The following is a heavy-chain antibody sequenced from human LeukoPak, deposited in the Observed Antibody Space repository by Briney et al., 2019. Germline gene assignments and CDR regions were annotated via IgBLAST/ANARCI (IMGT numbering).Heavy chain of an antibody. CDR2: IYYSGST. V-gene: IGHV4-39*01. Sequence: SETLSLTCTVSDGSISSSSYYWGWIRQPPGKGLEWIGSIYYSGSTYYNPSLKSRVTISVDTSKNQFSLKLSSVTAADTAVYYCARAVRRRNGFDYWGQGTLVTVSS. CDR3: ARAVRRRNGFDY. CDR1: DGSISSSSYY. D-gene: IGHD4-17*01. J-gene: IGHJ4*02.